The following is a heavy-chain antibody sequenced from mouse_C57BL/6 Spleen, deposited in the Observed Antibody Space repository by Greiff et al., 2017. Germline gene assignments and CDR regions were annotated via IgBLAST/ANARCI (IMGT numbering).Heavy chain of an antibody. V-gene: IGHV1-26*01. D-gene: IGHD3-2*02. Sequence: VQLQQSGPELVKPGASVKISCKASGYTFTDYYMNWVKQSHGKSLEWIGDINPNNGGTSYNQKFKGKATLTVDKSSSTAYMELRSLTSEDSAVYYCARELRLREDYYAMDYWGQGTSVTVSS. CDR3: ARELRLREDYYAMDY. J-gene: IGHJ4*01. CDR1: GYTFTDYY. CDR2: INPNNGGT.